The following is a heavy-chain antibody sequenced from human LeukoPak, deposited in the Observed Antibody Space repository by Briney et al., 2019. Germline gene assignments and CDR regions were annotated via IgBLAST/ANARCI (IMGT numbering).Heavy chain of an antibody. V-gene: IGHV3-21*01. CDR3: ARIDLPDYGGGAYYFDY. J-gene: IGHJ4*02. CDR1: GFTFSSYS. Sequence: GGSLRLSCAASGFTFSSYSMNWVRQAPGKGLEWVSSISSSSSYIYYADSVKGRFTISRDNAKNSLYLQMNSLRAEDTAVYYCARIDLPDYGGGAYYFDYWGQGTLVTVSS. D-gene: IGHD4-23*01. CDR2: ISSSSSYI.